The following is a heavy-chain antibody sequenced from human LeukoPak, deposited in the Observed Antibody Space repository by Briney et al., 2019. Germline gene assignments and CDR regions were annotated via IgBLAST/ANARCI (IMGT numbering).Heavy chain of an antibody. J-gene: IGHJ4*02. CDR1: GGTFSSYA. Sequence: SVKVSCKASGGTFSSYAISWVRQAPGQGLEWMGGIIPIFGTANYAQKFQGRVTITADESTSTAYMELSSLRSEDTAVYYCARTNDFWSGYLGYFDYWGPGTLVTVSS. CDR3: ARTNDFWSGYLGYFDY. D-gene: IGHD3-3*01. V-gene: IGHV1-69*01. CDR2: IIPIFGTA.